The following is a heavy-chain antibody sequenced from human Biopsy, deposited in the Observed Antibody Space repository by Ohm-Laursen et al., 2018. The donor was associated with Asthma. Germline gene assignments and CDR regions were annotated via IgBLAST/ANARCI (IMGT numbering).Heavy chain of an antibody. Sequence: SLRLSCAAPGFTFSDYYMSWIRQAPGKGLEWISYINGKSNSIEYADSVKGRFTISRDNAKNSPYLQMNSLRAEDTAVYYCARDSYSSGLYDDFESWGQGTLVTVSS. V-gene: IGHV3-11*01. J-gene: IGHJ4*02. D-gene: IGHD6-19*01. CDR2: INGKSNSI. CDR1: GFTFSDYY. CDR3: ARDSYSSGLYDDFES.